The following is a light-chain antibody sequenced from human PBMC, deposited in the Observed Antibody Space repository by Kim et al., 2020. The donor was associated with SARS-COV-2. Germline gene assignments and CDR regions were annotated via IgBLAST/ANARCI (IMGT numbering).Light chain of an antibody. Sequence: SASVGDRVTITCQASQDISNYLNWYQQKPGKAPKLLIYDASNVETGVPSRFRGSGSGTDFTFTISSLQPEDIATYYCQQYDNLLSFGPGTKVDIK. J-gene: IGKJ3*01. CDR3: QQYDNLLS. CDR1: QDISNY. CDR2: DAS. V-gene: IGKV1-33*01.